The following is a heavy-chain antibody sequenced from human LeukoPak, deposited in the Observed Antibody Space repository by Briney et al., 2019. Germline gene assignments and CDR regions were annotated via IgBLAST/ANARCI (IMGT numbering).Heavy chain of an antibody. CDR2: IYYSGNT. Sequence: SETLSLTCTVSGGSISTSSYYWGWIRQPPGKGLEWIGSIYYSGNTYYNPSLKSRVTISVDTSKNQFSLKLSSVTAADTAVYYCASAWYSGSYFDYWGQGTLVTVSS. CDR3: ASAWYSGSYFDY. CDR1: GGSISTSSYY. D-gene: IGHD1-26*01. J-gene: IGHJ4*02. V-gene: IGHV4-39*07.